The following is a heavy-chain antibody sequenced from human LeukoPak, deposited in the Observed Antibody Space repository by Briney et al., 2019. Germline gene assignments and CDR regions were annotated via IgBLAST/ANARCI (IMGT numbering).Heavy chain of an antibody. D-gene: IGHD1-26*01. CDR3: ASGSHYFDY. Sequence: PSETLSLTCTVSGGSISSYYWSWIRQPPGKGLEWIGYIYYSGSTKYNSSLKSRVTISVDTSKNQFSLKLSSVTAADTAVYYCASGSHYFDYWGQGTLVTVSS. J-gene: IGHJ4*02. CDR2: IYYSGST. CDR1: GGSISSYY. V-gene: IGHV4-59*01.